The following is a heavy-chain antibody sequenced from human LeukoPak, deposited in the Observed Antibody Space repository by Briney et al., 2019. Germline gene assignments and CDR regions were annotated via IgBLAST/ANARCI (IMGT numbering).Heavy chain of an antibody. Sequence: SETLSLTCTVSGGSFSSYYWSWIRQPPGKGLEWIGYIYTTGTTSYNPSLKSRVTISLDTSKNQFSLQLSSVTAADTAVYYCARERYDFWSFGYWGQGTLVTFSS. V-gene: IGHV4-4*09. CDR1: GGSFSSYY. CDR3: ARERYDFWSFGY. D-gene: IGHD3-3*01. CDR2: IYTTGTT. J-gene: IGHJ4*02.